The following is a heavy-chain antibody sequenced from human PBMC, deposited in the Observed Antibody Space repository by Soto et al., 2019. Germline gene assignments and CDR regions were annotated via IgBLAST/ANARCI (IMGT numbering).Heavy chain of an antibody. CDR2: INPSGGST. J-gene: IGHJ5*02. D-gene: IGHD6-13*01. Sequence: GASVKVSCKASGYTFTSYYMHWVRQAPGQGLEWMGIINPSGGSTSYAQKFQGRVTMTRDTSTSTVYMELSSLRSEDTAVYYCARDFPLSRQKGIEAGSPFDPRGQGTLVIVSS. CDR3: ARDFPLSRQKGIEAGSPFDP. V-gene: IGHV1-46*01. CDR1: GYTFTSYY.